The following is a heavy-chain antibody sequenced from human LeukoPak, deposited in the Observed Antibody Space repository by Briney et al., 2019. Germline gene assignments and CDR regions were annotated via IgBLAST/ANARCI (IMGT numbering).Heavy chain of an antibody. J-gene: IGHJ4*02. D-gene: IGHD6-19*01. CDR2: IIPILGTA. CDR1: GGTFSSYA. Sequence: GASVKVSCKASGGTFSSYAISWVRQAPGQGLEWMGGIIPILGTANYAQKFQGRVTITADESTSTAYMELSSLRSEDTAVYYCARDRHSSGWYSNDYWGQGTLVTVSS. V-gene: IGHV1-69*13. CDR3: ARDRHSSGWYSNDY.